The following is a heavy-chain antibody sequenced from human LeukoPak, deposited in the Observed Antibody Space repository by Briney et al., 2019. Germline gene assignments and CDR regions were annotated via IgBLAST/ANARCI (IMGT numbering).Heavy chain of an antibody. D-gene: IGHD2-15*01. CDR3: ARKNVVVVAATFWFDP. J-gene: IGHJ5*02. CDR2: IIPIFGTA. Sequence: ASVRVSCKASGGTFSSYAISWVRQAPGQGLDWMGVIIPIFGTANYAQKFEGRVTITADESTSTAYMELSSLRSEDTAVYYCARKNVVVVAATFWFDPWGQGTLVTVSS. CDR1: GGTFSSYA. V-gene: IGHV1-69*01.